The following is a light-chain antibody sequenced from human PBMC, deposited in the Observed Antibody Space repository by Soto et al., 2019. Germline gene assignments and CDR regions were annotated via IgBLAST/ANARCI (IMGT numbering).Light chain of an antibody. CDR1: SSDGGAFNY. V-gene: IGLV2-14*03. CDR3: ISYTDRQSYL. CDR2: HVS. J-gene: IGLJ1*01. Sequence: QSVLTQPASVSGSPGQAITISCSGTSSDGGAFNYVSWYQQHPAKAPKLMIYHVSNRPSGVSNRFSGSKSCITTSLTISGLQTEDEADYYCISYTDRQSYLFGTGTKVTVL.